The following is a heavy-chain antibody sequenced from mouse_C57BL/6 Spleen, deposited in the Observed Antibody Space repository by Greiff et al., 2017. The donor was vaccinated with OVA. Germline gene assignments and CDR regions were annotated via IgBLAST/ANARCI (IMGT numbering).Heavy chain of an antibody. CDR3: ARSDYGSSYRDFDV. D-gene: IGHD1-1*01. Sequence: QVQLKQPGAELVKPGASVKLSCKASGYTFTSYWIPRCPHIPGQGLSFILLIHPNSGSTNYNEKFKSKATLTVDKSSSTAYMQLSSLTSEDSAVYYCARSDYGSSYRDFDVWGTGTTVTVSS. V-gene: IGHV1-64*01. J-gene: IGHJ1*03. CDR1: GYTFTSYW. CDR2: IHPNSGST.